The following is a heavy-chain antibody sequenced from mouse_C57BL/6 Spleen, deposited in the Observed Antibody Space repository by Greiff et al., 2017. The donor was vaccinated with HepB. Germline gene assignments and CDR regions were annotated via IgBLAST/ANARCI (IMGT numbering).Heavy chain of an antibody. CDR2: INPSNGGT. J-gene: IGHJ2*01. D-gene: IGHD1-1*01. CDR3: ARDYYGSSYYFDY. CDR1: GYTFTSYW. Sequence: VQLQQPGTELVKPGASVKLSCKASGYTFTSYWMHWVKQRPEQGLEWIGNINPSNGGTNYNEKFKSKATLTVDKSSSTAYMQLSSLTSEDSAVYYCARDYYGSSYYFDYWGQGTTLTVSS. V-gene: IGHV1-53*01.